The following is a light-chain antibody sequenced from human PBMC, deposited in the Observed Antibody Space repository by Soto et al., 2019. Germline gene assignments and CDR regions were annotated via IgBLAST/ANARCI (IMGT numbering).Light chain of an antibody. Sequence: QSALTQPPSASGSPGQSVSISCTGTSSNIGAYKYVSWYQQHPGQAPRLIIYEVNKRPSGVPDRFSGSKSGNTASLTVSGLQADDEADYYCNSYAGYINFGYVFGTGTKVTVL. CDR1: SSNIGAYKY. CDR2: EVN. V-gene: IGLV2-8*01. CDR3: NSYAGYINFGYV. J-gene: IGLJ1*01.